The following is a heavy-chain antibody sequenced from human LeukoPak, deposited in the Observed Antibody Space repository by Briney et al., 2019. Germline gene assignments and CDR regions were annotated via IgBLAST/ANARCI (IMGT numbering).Heavy chain of an antibody. V-gene: IGHV3-23*01. CDR3: AKAHCGGDCYSATEFDY. D-gene: IGHD2-21*02. J-gene: IGHJ4*02. CDR2: ISGSGGNT. CDR1: GFTFSNYA. Sequence: GGSLRLSCAASGFTFSNYAMSWVRQAPGKGLEWVSGISGSGGNTHYADSVKGRFTISRDNSKNTLYLQMNSLRAEDTAVYYCAKAHCGGDCYSATEFDYWGQGTLVTVSS.